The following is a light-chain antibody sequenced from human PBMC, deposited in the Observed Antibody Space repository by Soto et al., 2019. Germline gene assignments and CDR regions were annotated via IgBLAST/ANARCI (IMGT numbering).Light chain of an antibody. Sequence: EIVLTQSPGTLSLSPGEGATLSCRASQTISRSLLAWYQQKPGQAPRLLISGASSRATGIPDRFSGSGSGTHFTLTISRLEPEDFAVYYCQQYSDAPRTFGGGTKVEIK. CDR3: QQYSDAPRT. J-gene: IGKJ4*01. CDR1: QTISRSL. V-gene: IGKV3-20*01. CDR2: GAS.